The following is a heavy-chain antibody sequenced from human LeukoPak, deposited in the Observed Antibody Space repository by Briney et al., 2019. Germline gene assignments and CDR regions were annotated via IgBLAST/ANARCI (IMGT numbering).Heavy chain of an antibody. J-gene: IGHJ4*02. Sequence: SGTLSLTCTVSGGSISNSDYSWGWIRQPPGKGLECIGTIYYSGSTYYKSSLKSRVTISVDTSKNQFSLKLSSVTAADTAVYYCARVADGKGYPFDYWGQGTLVTVSS. CDR2: IYYSGST. D-gene: IGHD5-18*01. CDR1: GGSISNSDYS. CDR3: ARVADGKGYPFDY. V-gene: IGHV4-39*07.